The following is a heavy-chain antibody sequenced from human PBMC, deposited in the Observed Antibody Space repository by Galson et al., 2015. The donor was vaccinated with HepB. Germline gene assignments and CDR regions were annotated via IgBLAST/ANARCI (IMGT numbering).Heavy chain of an antibody. Sequence: SVKVSCKVSGYTLTELSMHRVRQAPGKGLEWMGGFDPEDGETIYAQKFQGRVTMTEDTSTDTAYMELSSLRSEDTAVYYCATDHGLLSVFDYWGQGTLVTVSS. V-gene: IGHV1-24*01. J-gene: IGHJ4*02. D-gene: IGHD3-10*01. CDR2: FDPEDGET. CDR1: GYTLTELS. CDR3: ATDHGLLSVFDY.